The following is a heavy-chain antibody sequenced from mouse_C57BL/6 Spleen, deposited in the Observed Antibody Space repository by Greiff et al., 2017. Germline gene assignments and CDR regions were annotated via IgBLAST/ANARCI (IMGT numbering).Heavy chain of an antibody. J-gene: IGHJ4*01. V-gene: IGHV1-50*01. CDR3: ARGQLTYAMDY. Sequence: VQLQQSGAELVKPGASVKLSCKASGYTFTSYWMQWVKQRPGQGLEWIGEIDPSDSYTNYNQKFKGKATLTVDTSSSTAYMQLSSLTSEDSAVYYCARGQLTYAMDYWGQGTSVTVSS. CDR2: IDPSDSYT. D-gene: IGHD3-2*02. CDR1: GYTFTSYW.